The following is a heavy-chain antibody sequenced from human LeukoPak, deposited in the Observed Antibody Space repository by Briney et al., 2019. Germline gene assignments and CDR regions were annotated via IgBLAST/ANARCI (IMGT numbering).Heavy chain of an antibody. CDR1: GGSISSGSYY. CDR2: IYTSGST. V-gene: IGHV4-61*02. D-gene: IGHD4-23*01. Sequence: PSQTLSLTCTVSGGSISSGSYYWSWIRQPAGKGLERIGRIYTSGSTNYNPSLKSRVTISVDTSKNQFSLKLSSVTAADTAVYYCARGSYGGNSWFDPWGQGTLVTVSS. CDR3: ARGSYGGNSWFDP. J-gene: IGHJ5*02.